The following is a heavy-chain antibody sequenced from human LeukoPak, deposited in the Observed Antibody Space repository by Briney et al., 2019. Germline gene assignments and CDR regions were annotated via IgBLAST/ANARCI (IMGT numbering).Heavy chain of an antibody. J-gene: IGHJ4*02. D-gene: IGHD3-10*01. CDR3: ARVKLYGSGSSKYYFDY. CDR1: GGSISSYY. V-gene: IGHV4-59*01. CDR2: IYYSGST. Sequence: SETLSLTCTVSGGSISSYYWSWIRQPAGKGLEWIGYIYYSGSTNYNPSLKSRVTISVDTSKNQFSLKLSSVTAADTAVYYCARVKLYGSGSSKYYFDYWGQGTLVTVSS.